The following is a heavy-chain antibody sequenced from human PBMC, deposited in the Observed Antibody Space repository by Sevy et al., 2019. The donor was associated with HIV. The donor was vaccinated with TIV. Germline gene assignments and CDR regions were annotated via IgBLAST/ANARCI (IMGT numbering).Heavy chain of an antibody. V-gene: IGHV1-69*13. CDR1: GGTFSSYA. CDR2: IIPIFGTA. J-gene: IGHJ6*02. Sequence: ASVKVSCKASGGTFSSYAISWVRQAPGQGLEWMGGIIPIFGTANYAQKFQGRVTITADESTSTAYMELSSLRSEDTAVYYCARSIRITMIVVIHPNYYYYGMDVWGQGTTVTVSS. D-gene: IGHD3-22*01. CDR3: ARSIRITMIVVIHPNYYYYGMDV.